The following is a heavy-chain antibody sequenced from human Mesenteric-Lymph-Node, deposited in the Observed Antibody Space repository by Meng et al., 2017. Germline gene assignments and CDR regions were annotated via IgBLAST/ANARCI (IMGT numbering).Heavy chain of an antibody. CDR1: GDSVSSNSAA. CDR2: TYYRSKWYN. J-gene: IGHJ4*02. Sequence: SETLSLTCAISGDSVSSNSAAWNWIRQSPSRGLEWLGRTYYRSKWYNDYAVSVKSRITINPDTSKNQFSLQLNSVTPEDTAVHYCARFRAAERGYSGYDPTFFDYWGQGTLVTVSS. CDR3: ARFRAAERGYSGYDPTFFDY. D-gene: IGHD5-12*01. V-gene: IGHV6-1*01.